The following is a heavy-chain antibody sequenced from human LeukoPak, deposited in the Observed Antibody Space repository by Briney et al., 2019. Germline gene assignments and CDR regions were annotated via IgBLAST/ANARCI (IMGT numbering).Heavy chain of an antibody. Sequence: GGSLRLSCAASGFTFSDYYMSWIRQAPGKGLECVSYISSSGSTIYYTDSVKGRFTISRDNAKNSLYLQMNSLRAEDTAVYFCARDCAPSIASRPYPDYWGQGTLVTVSS. D-gene: IGHD6-6*01. J-gene: IGHJ4*02. V-gene: IGHV3-11*04. CDR3: ARDCAPSIASRPYPDY. CDR2: ISSSGSTI. CDR1: GFTFSDYY.